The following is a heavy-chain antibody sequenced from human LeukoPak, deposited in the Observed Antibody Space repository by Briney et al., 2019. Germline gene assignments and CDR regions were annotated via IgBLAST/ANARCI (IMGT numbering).Heavy chain of an antibody. J-gene: IGHJ6*02. CDR3: ATPSYCSSTSCYGPDYYGMDV. V-gene: IGHV1-24*01. CDR1: GYTLTELS. Sequence: GASVKVSCKVSGYTLTELSMHWVRQAPGKGLEWMGGFDPEDGETIYAQKFQGRVTMTEDTSTDTAYMELSSLRSEDTAVYYCATPSYCSSTSCYGPDYYGMDVWGQGTTVTVSS. D-gene: IGHD2-2*01. CDR2: FDPEDGET.